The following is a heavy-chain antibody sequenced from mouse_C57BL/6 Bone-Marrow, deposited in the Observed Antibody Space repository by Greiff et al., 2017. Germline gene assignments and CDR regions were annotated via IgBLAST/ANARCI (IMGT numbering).Heavy chain of an antibody. Sequence: EVKLMESGGDLVKPGGSLKLSCAASGFTFSSYGMSWVRQTPDKRLEWVATISSGGSYTYYPASVKGRFTISRDNAKNTLYLQMSSLKSEDTAMYYCARRVRGFAYWGQGTLVTVSA. CDR2: ISSGGSYT. CDR1: GFTFSSYG. J-gene: IGHJ3*01. V-gene: IGHV5-6*02. CDR3: ARRVRGFAY.